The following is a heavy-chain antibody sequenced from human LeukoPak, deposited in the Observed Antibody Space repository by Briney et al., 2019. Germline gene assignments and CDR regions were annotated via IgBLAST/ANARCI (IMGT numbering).Heavy chain of an antibody. V-gene: IGHV3-23*01. Sequence: GGSLRLSCAASGFTFSSYAMSWVRQAPGKGLEWVSAISGSGGSTYYADSVKGRFTISRDNAKNSMYLQMNSLRVEDTAVYYCVREANMWSWGQGTLVTVSS. J-gene: IGHJ5*02. CDR2: ISGSGGST. CDR1: GFTFSSYA. CDR3: VREANMWS. D-gene: IGHD2-21*01.